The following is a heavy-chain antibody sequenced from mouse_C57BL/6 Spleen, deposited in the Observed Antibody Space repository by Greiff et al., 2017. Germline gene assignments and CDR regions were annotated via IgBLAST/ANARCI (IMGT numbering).Heavy chain of an antibody. J-gene: IGHJ2*01. V-gene: IGHV5-17*01. CDR2: ISSGSSTI. Sequence: EVKVVESGGGLVKPGGSLKLSCAASGFTFSDYGMHWVRQAPEKGLEWVAYISSGSSTIYYADTVKGRFTISRDNAKNTLFLQMTSLRSEDTAMYYCARYYDYDDGGRDYWGQGTTLTVSS. CDR1: GFTFSDYG. D-gene: IGHD2-4*01. CDR3: ARYYDYDDGGRDY.